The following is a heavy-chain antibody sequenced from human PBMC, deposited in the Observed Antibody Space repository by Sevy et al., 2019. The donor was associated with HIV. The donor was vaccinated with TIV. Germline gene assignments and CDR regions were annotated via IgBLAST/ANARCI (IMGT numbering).Heavy chain of an antibody. CDR1: GGSISSYY. CDR3: ARNPRYCSGGSCYSEAFGI. Sequence: SETLSLTCTVSGGSISSYYWSWIRQPPGKGLEWIGYIYYSGSTNYNPSLKSRVTISVDTSKNQFSLKLSSVTAADTAVYYCARNPRYCSGGSCYSEAFGIWGQGTMVTVSS. CDR2: IYYSGST. J-gene: IGHJ3*02. V-gene: IGHV4-59*01. D-gene: IGHD2-15*01.